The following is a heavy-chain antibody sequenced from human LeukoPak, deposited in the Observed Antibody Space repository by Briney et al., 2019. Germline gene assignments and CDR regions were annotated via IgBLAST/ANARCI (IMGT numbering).Heavy chain of an antibody. CDR2: ISSSSSTI. CDR3: ARDTRFLEWLLGGYFDY. J-gene: IGHJ4*02. V-gene: IGHV3-48*02. D-gene: IGHD3-3*01. Sequence: PGGSLRLSCAASGFTFSDYSMNWVRQAPGKGLEWVSYISSSSSTIYYADSVKGRFTISRDNAKNSLYLQMNSLRDEDTAVYYCARDTRFLEWLLGGYFDYWGQGILVTVSS. CDR1: GFTFSDYS.